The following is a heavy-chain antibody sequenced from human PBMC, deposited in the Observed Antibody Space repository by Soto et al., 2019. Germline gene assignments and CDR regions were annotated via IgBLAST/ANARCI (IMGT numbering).Heavy chain of an antibody. Sequence: SETLSLTCTVSCGSISSYYWSWIRQPPGKGLEWIGYIYYSGTTDYNPSLKSRVTISIDTSKSQFSLKLSSVTAADTAVYYCARGPMVRGFTAIDYWGQGTLVTVSS. J-gene: IGHJ4*02. V-gene: IGHV4-59*01. CDR3: ARGPMVRGFTAIDY. D-gene: IGHD3-10*01. CDR1: CGSISSYY. CDR2: IYYSGTT.